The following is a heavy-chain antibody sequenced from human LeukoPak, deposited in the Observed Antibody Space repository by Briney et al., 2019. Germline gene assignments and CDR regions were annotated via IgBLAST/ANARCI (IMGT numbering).Heavy chain of an antibody. Sequence: PGGSLRLSCAASGFTFSDYYMSWIRQAPGKGLEWVSYISSSSSYTNYADSVKGRFTISRDNAKNSLYLQMNSLRAEDTAVYYCARDFSYYYDSSGCTLFDYWGQGTLVTVSS. V-gene: IGHV3-11*06. D-gene: IGHD3-22*01. CDR3: ARDFSYYYDSSGCTLFDY. J-gene: IGHJ4*02. CDR1: GFTFSDYY. CDR2: ISSSSSYT.